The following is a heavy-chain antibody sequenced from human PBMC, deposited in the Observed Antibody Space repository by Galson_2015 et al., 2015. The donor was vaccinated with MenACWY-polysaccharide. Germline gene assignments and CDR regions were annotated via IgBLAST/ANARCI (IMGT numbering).Heavy chain of an antibody. Sequence: ETLSLTCAVSDYSIRSGYFWGWIRQPPGKGLEWIASIFHSGTTCYNPSLKSRVTISVDTSKNQFSLKLSSVTAADTAVYYCAKVEKYSGSFYILYWGQGTLVTVSS. CDR1: DYSIRSGYF. CDR2: IFHSGTT. J-gene: IGHJ4*02. V-gene: IGHV4-38-2*01. CDR3: AKVEKYSGSFYILY. D-gene: IGHD1-26*01.